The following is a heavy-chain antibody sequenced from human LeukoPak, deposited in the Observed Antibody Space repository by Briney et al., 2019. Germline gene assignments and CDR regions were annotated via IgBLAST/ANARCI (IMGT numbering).Heavy chain of an antibody. CDR3: ARSPSGWYGDY. CDR1: GYTFTDYY. CDR2: INPNSGGT. D-gene: IGHD6-19*01. J-gene: IGHJ4*02. V-gene: IGHV1-2*06. Sequence: GASVKVSCKASGYTFTDYYMHWVRQAPGQGREWIGRINPNSGGTSSARKFQGRVTVTRDTSISTVYMELSRLTSDDTAVYYCARSPSGWYGDYWGQGTLVTVSS.